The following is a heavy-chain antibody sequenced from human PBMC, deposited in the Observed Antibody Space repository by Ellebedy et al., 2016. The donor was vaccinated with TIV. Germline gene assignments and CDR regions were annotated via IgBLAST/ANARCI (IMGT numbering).Heavy chain of an antibody. CDR1: GGSFSGYY. CDR2: INHSGST. V-gene: IGHV4-34*01. Sequence: SETLSLXXAVYGGSFSGYYWSWIRQPPGKGLEWIGEINHSGSTNYNPSLKSRVTMSVDTSKNQFSLKLSSVTAADTAVYYCARDVPMGTVTTGNWFDPWGQGTLVTVSS. D-gene: IGHD4-17*01. CDR3: ARDVPMGTVTTGNWFDP. J-gene: IGHJ5*02.